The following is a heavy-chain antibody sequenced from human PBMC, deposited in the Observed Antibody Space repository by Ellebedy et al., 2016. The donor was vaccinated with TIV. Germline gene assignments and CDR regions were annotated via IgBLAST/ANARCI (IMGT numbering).Heavy chain of an antibody. V-gene: IGHV4-38-2*02. CDR2: IYHSGST. D-gene: IGHD3-22*01. Sequence: SDTLSLTXTVSGYSISSGYSWGWIRQPPGKGLEWIGSIYHSGSTYYNPSLKSRVTISVDTSKNQFSLKLSSVTAADTAVYYCARVGDYYDLFFDIWGQGTMVTVSS. CDR3: ARVGDYYDLFFDI. J-gene: IGHJ3*02. CDR1: GYSISSGYS.